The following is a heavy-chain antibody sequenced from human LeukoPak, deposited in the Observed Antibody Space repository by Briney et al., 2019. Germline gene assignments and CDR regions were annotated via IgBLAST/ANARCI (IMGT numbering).Heavy chain of an antibody. V-gene: IGHV4-30-2*01. Sequence: SQTLSLTCTVSGGSISSGGYYWSWIRQPPGKGLEWIGYIYHSGSTYYNPSLKSRVTISVDRSKNQFSLKLSSVTAADTAVYYCARDGAGDADAGYWGQGTLVTVSS. CDR3: ARDGAGDADAGY. D-gene: IGHD3-10*01. CDR2: IYHSGST. J-gene: IGHJ4*02. CDR1: GGSISSGGYY.